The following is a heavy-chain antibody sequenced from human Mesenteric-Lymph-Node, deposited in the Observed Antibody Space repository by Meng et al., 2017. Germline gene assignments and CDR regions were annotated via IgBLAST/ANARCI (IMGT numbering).Heavy chain of an antibody. J-gene: IGHJ4*02. CDR2: LSGNSGSA. CDR1: GFNFDGYA. V-gene: IGHV3-23*01. CDR3: ARDATRGGDFDY. Sequence: GGSLRLSCAASGFNFDGYAMTWVRQAPGKGLEWVSTLSGNSGSAYYADSVKGRFTISRDNSKNTLHLQMNSLRADDTAVYYCARDATRGGDFDYWGQGTLVTVSS. D-gene: IGHD4-17*01.